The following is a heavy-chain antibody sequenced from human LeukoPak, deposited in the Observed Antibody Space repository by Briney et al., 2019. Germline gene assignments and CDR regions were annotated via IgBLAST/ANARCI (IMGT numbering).Heavy chain of an antibody. CDR2: IIPIFGTA. J-gene: IGHJ4*02. D-gene: IGHD6-19*01. V-gene: IGHV1-69*05. CDR1: GGTFSSYA. Sequence: ASVKVSCKASGGTFSSYAISWVRQAPGQGLEWMGGIIPIFGTANYAQKFQGRVTMTRDTSTSTVYMELSSLRSEDTAVYYCARWFGSSGWYKYFDYWGQGTLVTVSS. CDR3: ARWFGSSGWYKYFDY.